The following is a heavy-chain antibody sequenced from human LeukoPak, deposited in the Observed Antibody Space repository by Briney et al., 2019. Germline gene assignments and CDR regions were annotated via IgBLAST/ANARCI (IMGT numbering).Heavy chain of an antibody. D-gene: IGHD3-3*01. J-gene: IGHJ3*02. CDR3: ARDHQRITIFGVDYAFDI. V-gene: IGHV3-11*01. CDR1: GFTFSDYY. Sequence: GGSLRLSCAASGFTFSDYYMNWIRQAPGKGLEWVSYISSSGSTIYYADSVKGRFTISRDNAKNSLYLQMNSLRAEDTAVYYCARDHQRITIFGVDYAFDIWGQGTMVTVSS. CDR2: ISSSGSTI.